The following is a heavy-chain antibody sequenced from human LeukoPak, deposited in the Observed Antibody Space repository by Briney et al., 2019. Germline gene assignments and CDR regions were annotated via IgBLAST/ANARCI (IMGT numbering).Heavy chain of an antibody. Sequence: PSETLSLTCTVSGGSISSSGYYWGWIRQPPGKGLEWIGGMYYSVNIYYNPSLKSRVTMSVDTSKNQFSLKLSSVTAADTAVYYCAGTYYYDSSGNYGYNWFDPWGQGTLVTVSS. D-gene: IGHD3-22*01. CDR3: AGTYYYDSSGNYGYNWFDP. CDR1: GGSISSSGYY. V-gene: IGHV4-39*01. CDR2: MYYSVNI. J-gene: IGHJ5*02.